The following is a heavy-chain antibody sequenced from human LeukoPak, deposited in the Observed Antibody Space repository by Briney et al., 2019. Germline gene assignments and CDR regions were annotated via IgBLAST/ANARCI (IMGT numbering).Heavy chain of an antibody. Sequence: QPGGSLRLSCAASGFTFSSYEMNWVRQAPGKGLEWVSYILSSGKTIYYADSVKGRFTISRDNAKNSLYLQMNSLRAEDTAMYYCARGLGYRTSTTCLLPFDYWGQGTLVTVSS. CDR2: ILSSGKTI. J-gene: IGHJ4*02. CDR1: GFTFSSYE. V-gene: IGHV3-48*03. CDR3: ARGLGYRTSTTCLLPFDY. D-gene: IGHD2-2*01.